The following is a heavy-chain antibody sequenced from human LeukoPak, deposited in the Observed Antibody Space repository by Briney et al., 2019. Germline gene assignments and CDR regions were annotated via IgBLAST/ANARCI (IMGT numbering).Heavy chain of an antibody. V-gene: IGHV3-23*01. J-gene: IGHJ3*02. Sequence: GGSLRLSCAASGFTFSSYSMNWVRQAPGKGLEWVSAISGSGTSRFYADSVEGRFTISRDNSKNTLNLQMNSLRADDTAVYYCAKGRKSSIYYDGAFDIWGQGTMVTVSS. CDR3: AKGRKSSIYYDGAFDI. CDR1: GFTFSSYS. CDR2: ISGSGTSR. D-gene: IGHD4-23*01.